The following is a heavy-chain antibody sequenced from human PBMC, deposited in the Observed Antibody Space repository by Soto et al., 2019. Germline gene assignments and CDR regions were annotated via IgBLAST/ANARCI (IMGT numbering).Heavy chain of an antibody. J-gene: IGHJ4*02. Sequence: SETLSLTCAVSGGSFRGYFLSWIRQSPDKGLWCIGEINDSGSTYYNPSFKSRLTISVDTSKSQISLTLTSVTAADSAVYYCQGGDFWGQGTRVTVYS. CDR3: QGGDF. V-gene: IGHV4-34*01. CDR1: GGSFRGYF. D-gene: IGHD3-16*01. CDR2: INDSGST.